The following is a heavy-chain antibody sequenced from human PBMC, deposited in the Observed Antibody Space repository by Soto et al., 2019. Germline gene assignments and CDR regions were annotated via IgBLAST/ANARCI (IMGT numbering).Heavy chain of an antibody. CDR3: ARLEGDIVVVPAANNWFDP. Sequence: QLQLQESGPGLVKPSETLSLTCTVSGGSISSSSYYWGWIRQPPGKGLEWIGSIYYSGSTYYNPSLKSGVTISVDTSKNQFSLKLSSVTAADTAVYYCARLEGDIVVVPAANNWFDPWGQGTLVTVSS. D-gene: IGHD2-2*01. V-gene: IGHV4-39*01. CDR1: GGSISSSSYY. CDR2: IYYSGST. J-gene: IGHJ5*02.